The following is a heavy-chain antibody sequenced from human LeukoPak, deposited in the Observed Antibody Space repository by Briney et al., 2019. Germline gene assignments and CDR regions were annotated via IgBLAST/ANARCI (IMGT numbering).Heavy chain of an antibody. D-gene: IGHD4-23*01. CDR1: GFNFASRW. J-gene: IGHJ5*01. CDR3: ARHFDGKGSFDF. Sequence: GGSLRLSCAASGFNFASRWMHWVRQVPGKGLVWVSRISSDGSDTTYADSVKDRFTISRDNVKKIVYLQMRSLRVEDTAVYYCARHFDGKGSFDFWGQGTLVTVSS. CDR2: ISSDGSDT. V-gene: IGHV3-74*01.